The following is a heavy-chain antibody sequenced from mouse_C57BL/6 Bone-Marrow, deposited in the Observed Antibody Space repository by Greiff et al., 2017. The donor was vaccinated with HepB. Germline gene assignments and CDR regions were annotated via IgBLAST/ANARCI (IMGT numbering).Heavy chain of an antibody. V-gene: IGHV1-56*01. CDR1: GYTFTSHW. CDR2: IFPGRGST. D-gene: IGHD2-1*01. CDR3: ANYGNFLGY. Sequence: VKLQESGPELVRPGASVKISCKAPGYTFTSHWMQWVGQRPGQGLVWIGEIFPGRGSTFYIGKFKGKATLTVDTSSSTAYMQLSSLTSEDSAVYFCANYGNFLGYWGQGTTLTVSS. J-gene: IGHJ2*01.